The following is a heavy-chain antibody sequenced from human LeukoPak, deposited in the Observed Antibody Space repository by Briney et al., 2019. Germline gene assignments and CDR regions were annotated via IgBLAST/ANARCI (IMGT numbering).Heavy chain of an antibody. CDR3: ASHGGINYGDYEVDY. V-gene: IGHV4-30-2*01. J-gene: IGHJ4*02. D-gene: IGHD4-17*01. CDR2: IYHSGST. CDR1: GGSISSGGYS. Sequence: TLSLTCAVSGGSISSGGYSWSWIRQPPGKGLEWIGYIYHSGSTYYNPSLKSRVTISVDTSKNQFSLKLSSVTAADTAVYYCASHGGINYGDYEVDYWGQGTLVTVSS.